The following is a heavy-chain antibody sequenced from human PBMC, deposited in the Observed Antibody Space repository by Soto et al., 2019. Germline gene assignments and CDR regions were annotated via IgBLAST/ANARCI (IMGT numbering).Heavy chain of an antibody. V-gene: IGHV5-51*01. CDR3: AREQYYYDSRVYYYGMDV. CDR2: IYPGDSDT. J-gene: IGHJ6*02. CDR1: GYSFTSYW. Sequence: SGESLKISCKGSGYSFTSYWIGWVRQMPGKGLEWMGIIYPGDSDTRYSPSFQGQVTISADKSISTAYLQWSSLKASDTAMYYCAREQYYYDSRVYYYGMDVWGQGTTVTVSS. D-gene: IGHD3-22*01.